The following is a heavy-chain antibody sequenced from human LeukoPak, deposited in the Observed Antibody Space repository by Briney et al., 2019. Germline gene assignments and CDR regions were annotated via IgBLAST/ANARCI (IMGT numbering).Heavy chain of an antibody. J-gene: IGHJ6*02. Sequence: GGSLRLSCAASGFTVSSNYMTWVRQAPEKGLEWVSLIYSAGGTYYTDSVKGRFTISRHSSKNTLYLQMNSLRGEDTAVYYCARFLGRITISGVVPYGMDVWGQGTTVTVSS. CDR1: GFTVSSNY. CDR2: IYSAGGT. CDR3: ARFLGRITISGVVPYGMDV. V-gene: IGHV3-53*04. D-gene: IGHD3-3*01.